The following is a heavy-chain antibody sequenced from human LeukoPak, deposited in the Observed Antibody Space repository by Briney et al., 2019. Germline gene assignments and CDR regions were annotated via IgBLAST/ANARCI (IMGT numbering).Heavy chain of an antibody. CDR1: GRSFSGYY. V-gene: IGHV4-34*01. Sequence: PSETLSLTCALYGRSFSGYYWSWIRQPPGKGLEWIGEINHSGSTNYNPSLKSRVTISVDTSKNQFPLKLSSVTAADTAVYYCARADDYVRFDPWGQGTLVTVSS. D-gene: IGHD4-17*01. CDR2: INHSGST. CDR3: ARADDYVRFDP. J-gene: IGHJ5*02.